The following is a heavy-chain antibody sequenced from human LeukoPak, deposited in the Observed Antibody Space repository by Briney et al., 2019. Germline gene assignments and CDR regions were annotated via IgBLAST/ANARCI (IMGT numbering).Heavy chain of an antibody. Sequence: SETLSLTCTVSGGSISRGDYYWSWIRQPPRKGLEWIGYIYYSGSTYYNPSLKSRVTISVDTSKNQFSLKLSSVTAADTAVYYCATYTTVTTTWGQGTLVTVSS. D-gene: IGHD4-17*01. V-gene: IGHV4-30-4*08. CDR3: ATYTTVTTT. CDR1: GGSISRGDYY. CDR2: IYYSGST. J-gene: IGHJ4*02.